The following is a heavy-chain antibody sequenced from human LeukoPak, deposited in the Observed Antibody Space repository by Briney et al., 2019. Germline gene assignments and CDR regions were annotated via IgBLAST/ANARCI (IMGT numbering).Heavy chain of an antibody. J-gene: IGHJ4*02. CDR3: ARVYYYDSSGYYYFDY. Sequence: SETLSLTCTVSGGSISSYYWSWIRQPPGKGLEWTGYIYYSGSTNYNPSLKSRVTISVDTSRNQFSLKLSSVTAADTAVYYCARVYYYDSSGYYYFDYWGQGTLVTVSS. CDR2: IYYSGST. D-gene: IGHD3-22*01. CDR1: GGSISSYY. V-gene: IGHV4-59*01.